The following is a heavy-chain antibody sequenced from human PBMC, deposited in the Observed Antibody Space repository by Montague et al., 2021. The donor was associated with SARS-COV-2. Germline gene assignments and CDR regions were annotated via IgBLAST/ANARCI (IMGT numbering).Heavy chain of an antibody. CDR3: ARHYASGTYPLDL. Sequence: SETLSLTCAVSGVSISGFGWSWVRQSPTKGLEWVAFIFTKAGTSYSPSLESRLIVSLDTSKNQVSLNLTSVTAADTAVYYCARHYASGTYPLDLWGRGTLVTVSS. D-gene: IGHD3-10*01. J-gene: IGHJ5*02. CDR2: IFTKAGT. CDR1: GVSISGFG. V-gene: IGHV4-4*08.